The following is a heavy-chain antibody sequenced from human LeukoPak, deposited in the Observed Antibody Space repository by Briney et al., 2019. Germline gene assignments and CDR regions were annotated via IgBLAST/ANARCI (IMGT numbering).Heavy chain of an antibody. CDR2: ISSSSSYI. CDR3: ARDHPVTGRDY. CDR1: GFTFSSYS. Sequence: GGSLRLSCAASGFTFSSYSMSWVRQAPGKGLEWVSSISSSSSYIYYADSVKGRFTISRDNAKNSLYLQMNSLRAEDTAVYYCARDHPVTGRDYWGQGTLVTVSS. J-gene: IGHJ4*02. V-gene: IGHV3-21*01.